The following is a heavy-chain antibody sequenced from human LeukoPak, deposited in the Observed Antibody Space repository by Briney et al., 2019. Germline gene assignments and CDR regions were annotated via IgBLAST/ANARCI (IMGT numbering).Heavy chain of an antibody. CDR2: IGTAGDT. CDR1: GFTVSSYD. D-gene: IGHD7-27*01. J-gene: IGHJ4*02. V-gene: IGHV3-13*01. CDR3: ARDLMGTRDY. Sequence: GGSLRLSCAASGFTVSSYDMHWVRQATGKGLEWVSAIGTAGDTYYPGSVKGRFTISRENAKNSLYLQMNSLRAEDTAVYYCARDLMGTRDYWGQGTLVTVSS.